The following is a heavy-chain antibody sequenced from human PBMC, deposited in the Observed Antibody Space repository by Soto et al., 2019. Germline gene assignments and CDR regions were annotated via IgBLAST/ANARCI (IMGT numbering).Heavy chain of an antibody. J-gene: IGHJ6*02. CDR3: ARSQGSSTSLEIYYYYYYGMDV. CDR1: GYTFTSYY. D-gene: IGHD2-2*01. Sequence: ASVKVSCKASGYTFTSYYMLWVRQAPGQGLEWMGIISPSGGSTSYAQKFQGRVTITKDKSTSTAYMELSSLRSEDTAVYYCARSQGSSTSLEIYYYYYYGMDVWGQGTTVTVSS. V-gene: IGHV1-46*01. CDR2: ISPSGGST.